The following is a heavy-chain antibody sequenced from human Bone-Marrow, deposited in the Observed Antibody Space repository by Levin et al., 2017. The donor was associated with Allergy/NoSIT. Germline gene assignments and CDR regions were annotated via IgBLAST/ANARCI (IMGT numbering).Heavy chain of an antibody. J-gene: IGHJ4*02. D-gene: IGHD6-6*01. CDR1: GFTVSSYA. Sequence: PGGSLRLSCAASGFTVSSYAMSWVRQAPGKGLEWVSTISGGGSTYYADSAKGRFTISRDTSKNTLYLQMNSLRVEDTAVYSCNNFFGSSPRPDYWGQGTLVTVSS. CDR2: ISGGGST. CDR3: NNFFGSSPRPDY. V-gene: IGHV3-23*01.